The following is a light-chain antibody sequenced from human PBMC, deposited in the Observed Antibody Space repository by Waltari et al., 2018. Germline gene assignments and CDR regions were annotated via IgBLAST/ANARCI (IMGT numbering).Light chain of an antibody. CDR3: QQYETYSGT. CDR2: AAS. Sequence: DIQMTQSPSTLSASAGDRVTITCRASQNINSWLAWYQQKPGKAPKLLIHAASSLQSGVPSRFSGGGSGTDFTLTISNLQPDDFATYYCQQYETYSGTFGQGTKVEIK. J-gene: IGKJ1*01. V-gene: IGKV1-5*01. CDR1: QNINSW.